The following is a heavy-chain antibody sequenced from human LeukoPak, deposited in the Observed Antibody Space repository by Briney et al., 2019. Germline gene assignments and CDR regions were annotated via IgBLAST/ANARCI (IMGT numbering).Heavy chain of an antibody. CDR1: GDSISSSSHH. CDR2: IYYGRTT. D-gene: IGHD3-10*01. V-gene: IGHV4-39*01. CDR3: VRHAGRGGPTMVALDS. J-gene: IGHJ4*02. Sequence: SETLSLTCTVSGDSISSSSHHWGWIRQSPGKGLEWIGSIYYGRTTYYNPSLNNRISISVVTSKNQFSVQLNSMSAADTAVYYCVRHAGRGGPTMVALDSWGQGSLVTVSS.